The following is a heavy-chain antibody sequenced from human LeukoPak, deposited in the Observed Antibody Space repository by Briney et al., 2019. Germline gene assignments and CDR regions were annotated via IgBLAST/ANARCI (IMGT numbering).Heavy chain of an antibody. CDR1: GDSFSSHY. CDR3: ARDLVTVTKGFDI. V-gene: IGHV4-59*11. CDR2: ISYIGTT. Sequence: SETLSLTCAVSGDSFSSHYWTWIRQPPGRGLEWIGYISYIGTTNYNPSLKSRVTISIETSKNKYSLKLSSVTTADTAVYYCARDLVTVTKGFDIWGLGTMVSVSS. J-gene: IGHJ3*02. D-gene: IGHD4-17*01.